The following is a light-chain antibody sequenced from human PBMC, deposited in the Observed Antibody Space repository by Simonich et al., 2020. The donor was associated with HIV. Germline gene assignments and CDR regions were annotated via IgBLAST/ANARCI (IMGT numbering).Light chain of an antibody. V-gene: IGLV3-25*03. CDR1: ALPNQY. CDR3: QSADSSGSYRV. CDR2: KAS. J-gene: IGLJ3*02. Sequence: SYELTQPPSVSVSPGQTARITCSGDALPNQYAYWFQQKPGQAPVLIMCKASERPSGIPERFSGSSSGTSVTLTISGVQAEDEADYYCQSADSSGSYRVFGGGTKLTVL.